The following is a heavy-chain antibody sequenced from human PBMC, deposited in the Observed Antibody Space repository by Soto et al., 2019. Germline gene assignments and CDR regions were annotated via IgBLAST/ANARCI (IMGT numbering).Heavy chain of an antibody. V-gene: IGHV4-39*07. CDR3: ARVPDR. CDR2: IYHSGST. D-gene: IGHD2-2*01. J-gene: IGHJ5*02. CDR1: GGFIRSSRDY. Sequence: SETLSLTCTVSGGFIRSSRDYWGWIRQPPGKGLEWIGNIYHSGSTYYNPSLKSRVTISVDTSKNQFSLKLSSVTAADTAVYYCARVPDRWGQGTLVTVSS.